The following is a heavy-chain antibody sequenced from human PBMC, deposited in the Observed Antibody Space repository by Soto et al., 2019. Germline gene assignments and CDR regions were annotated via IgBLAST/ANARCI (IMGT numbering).Heavy chain of an antibody. CDR3: ARAARPKAFDI. J-gene: IGHJ3*02. CDR2: IYYSGST. V-gene: IGHV4-61*01. CDR1: GGSVSSGSYY. D-gene: IGHD6-6*01. Sequence: PETMSPTCTVSGGSVSSGSYYWSWIRQHPGKGLEWIGYIYYSGSTNYNPSLKSRVTISVDTSKNQFSLKLSSVTAADTAVYYCARAARPKAFDIWGQGPMVP.